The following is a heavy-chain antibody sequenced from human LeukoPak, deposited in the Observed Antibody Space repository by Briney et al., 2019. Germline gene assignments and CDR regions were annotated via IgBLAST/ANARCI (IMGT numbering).Heavy chain of an antibody. CDR3: AREDCRSGRCNQAFDI. Sequence: ASVKVSCKTSGDTFIHWVRQAPGQGLEYMGWISPNSGGAKFAQKFQGRATMTRDTSISTVYMELSSLTSDDTAMYYCAREDCRSGRCNQAFDIWGQGTLVTVSP. CDR1: GDTF. V-gene: IGHV1-2*02. D-gene: IGHD3-3*01. J-gene: IGHJ3*02. CDR2: ISPNSGGA.